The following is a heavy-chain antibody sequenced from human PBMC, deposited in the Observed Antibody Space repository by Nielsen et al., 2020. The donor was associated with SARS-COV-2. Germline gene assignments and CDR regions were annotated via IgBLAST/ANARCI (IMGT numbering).Heavy chain of an antibody. Sequence: ASVKVSCKASGYTFTSYGFSWVRQAPGQGLEWMGWISAYSGNTNSAQKFQGRVTITADESTSTAYMELSSLRSEDTAVYYCARYSGSSTLFDYWGQGTLVTVSS. V-gene: IGHV1-18*04. CDR2: ISAYSGNT. CDR3: ARYSGSSTLFDY. J-gene: IGHJ4*02. CDR1: GYTFTSYG. D-gene: IGHD1-26*01.